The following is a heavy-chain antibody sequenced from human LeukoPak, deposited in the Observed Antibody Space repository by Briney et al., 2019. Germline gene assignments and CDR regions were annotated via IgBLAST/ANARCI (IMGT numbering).Heavy chain of an antibody. J-gene: IGHJ5*02. CDR3: ARDMYSSGWGDWFDP. CDR2: INHSGST. D-gene: IGHD6-19*01. Sequence: PSETLSLTCAVYGGSFSGYYWSWIRQPPGKGLEWIGEINHSGSTNYNPSLKSRVTISVDTSKNQFSLKLSSVTAADTAVYYCARDMYSSGWGDWFDPWGQGTLVTVSS. CDR1: GGSFSGYY. V-gene: IGHV4-34*01.